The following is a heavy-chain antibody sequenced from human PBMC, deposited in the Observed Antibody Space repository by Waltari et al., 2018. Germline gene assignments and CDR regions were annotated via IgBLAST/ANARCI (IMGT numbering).Heavy chain of an antibody. Sequence: QVQLVQSGQELKKPGASVQISCTSSGSHFTNYAINWLRQAPGQGLQLMGWIITSTGNPTYAQDFTGRFIFSLDTSVDTAYLEINSLKVEDTAVYYCAREVVPPHTVVVNWFDPWGQGTLVTVSS. CDR3: AREVVPPHTVVVNWFDP. CDR1: GSHFTNYA. J-gene: IGHJ5*02. CDR2: IITSTGNP. D-gene: IGHD2-2*01. V-gene: IGHV7-4-1*02.